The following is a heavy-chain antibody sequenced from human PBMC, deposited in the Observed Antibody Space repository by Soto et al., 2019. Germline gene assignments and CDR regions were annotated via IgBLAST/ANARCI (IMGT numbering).Heavy chain of an antibody. CDR2: FYSGDTT. D-gene: IGHD3-10*01. J-gene: IGHJ6*02. V-gene: IGHV3-66*01. CDR3: GSTNYNPSLKSRVTISVDTSKNQFSLKLSSVTAADTAVYYCARQKEDYGSGSYYNPWQYYYNGMDV. Sequence: GGSLRLSCAASGLLVSNHYMSYVRQAPGKGLEWVSIFYSGDTTYYADSVKGRFTISRDNSKNTLFLQMSSLRVDDTAVYYSGSTNYNPSLKSRVTISVDTSKNQFSLKLSSVTAADTAVYYCARQKEDYGSGSYYNPWQYYYNGMDVWGQGTTVTVSS. CDR1: GLLVSNHY.